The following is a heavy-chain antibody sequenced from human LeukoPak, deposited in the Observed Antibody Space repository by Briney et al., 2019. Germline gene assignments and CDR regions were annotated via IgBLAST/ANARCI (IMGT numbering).Heavy chain of an antibody. CDR2: INTNTGNP. CDR3: ARTEREQLVSYYYYYMDV. CDR1: GYTFTSYA. Sequence: ASVKVSCKAPGYTFTSYAMNWVRQAPGQGLEWMGWINTNTGNPTYAQGFTGRFVFSLDTSVSTAYLQISSLKAEDTAVYYCARTEREQLVSYYYYYMDVWGKGTTVTVSS. J-gene: IGHJ6*03. D-gene: IGHD6-6*01. V-gene: IGHV7-4-1*02.